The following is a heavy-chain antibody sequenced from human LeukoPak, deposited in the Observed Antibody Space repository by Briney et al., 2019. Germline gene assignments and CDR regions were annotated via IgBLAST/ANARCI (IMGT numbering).Heavy chain of an antibody. CDR2: IYPGDSDT. J-gene: IGHJ5*02. V-gene: IGHV5-51*01. Sequence: GESLKISCKGSGYSFTSYWIGWVRQMPGKGLEWMGIIYPGDSDTRYSPSFQGQVTISADKSISTAYLQWSSLKASDTAMYYCARHPALSNWGNWFDPWGQGTLVTVSS. CDR3: ARHPALSNWGNWFDP. D-gene: IGHD7-27*01. CDR1: GYSFTSYW.